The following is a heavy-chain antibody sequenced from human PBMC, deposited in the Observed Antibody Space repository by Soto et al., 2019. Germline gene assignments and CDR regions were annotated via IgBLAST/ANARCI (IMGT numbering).Heavy chain of an antibody. Sequence: QVHLQESGPGQVKPSETLSLICTVSGGSVNSDNFYWSWIRQPPGRGLEWIGYIYYTGSTSYNPSLKSRVTISIATSRNQFSLKLSSVTAADTAVYYCAREFSNSPEAFDSWGQGRLVTVSS. J-gene: IGHJ4*02. D-gene: IGHD6-6*01. V-gene: IGHV4-61*01. CDR1: GGSVNSDNFY. CDR2: IYYTGST. CDR3: AREFSNSPEAFDS.